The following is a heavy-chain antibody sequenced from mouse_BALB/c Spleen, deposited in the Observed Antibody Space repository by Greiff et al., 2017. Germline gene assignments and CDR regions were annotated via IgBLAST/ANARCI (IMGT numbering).Heavy chain of an antibody. V-gene: IGHV2-6-7*01. Sequence: VKLVESGPGLVAPSQSLSITCTVSGFSLTGYGVNWVRQPPGKGLEWLGMIWGDGSTDYNSALKSRLSISKDNSKSQVFLKMNSLQTDDTARYYCARSIYYYGSSYWYFDVWGAGTTVTVSS. CDR2: IWGDGST. D-gene: IGHD1-1*01. J-gene: IGHJ1*01. CDR1: GFSLTGYG. CDR3: ARSIYYYGSSYWYFDV.